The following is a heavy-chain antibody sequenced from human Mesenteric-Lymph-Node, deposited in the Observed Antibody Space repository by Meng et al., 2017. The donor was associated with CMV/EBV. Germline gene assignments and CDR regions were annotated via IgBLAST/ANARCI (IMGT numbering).Heavy chain of an antibody. CDR2: INHSGST. V-gene: IGHV4-34*01. CDR1: GGSFSGYY. CDR3: ARAVEYYFDS. J-gene: IGHJ4*02. Sequence: LSRTCVVYGGSFSGYYWSWIRQPPGKGLEWIGEINHSGSTNYNPSLKSRVTISVDTSKNQFSLKLSSVTAADTAVYYCARAVEYYFDSWGQGTLVTVSS.